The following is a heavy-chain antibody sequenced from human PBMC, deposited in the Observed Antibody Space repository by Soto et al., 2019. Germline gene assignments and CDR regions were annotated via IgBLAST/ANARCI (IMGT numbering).Heavy chain of an antibody. CDR3: ERVPRGLTLFGVAQPGYS. J-gene: IGHJ5*01. Sequence: ASVKVSCNASGYRFPIYGIHCVLQSRGQGLEWVGWINAGEGNTRYSHKFQRRVTITSGQSANTAYMELSSLKSEDTAVYHCERVPRGLTLFGVAQPGYSWGHGTPVTVSS. V-gene: IGHV1-3*01. CDR2: INAGEGNT. D-gene: IGHD3-3*01. CDR1: GYRFPIYG.